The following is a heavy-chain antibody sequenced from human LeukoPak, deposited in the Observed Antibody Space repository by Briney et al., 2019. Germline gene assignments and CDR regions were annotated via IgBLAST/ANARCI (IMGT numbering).Heavy chain of an antibody. D-gene: IGHD6-19*01. CDR2: ISYDGSNK. V-gene: IGHV3-30-3*01. CDR3: ARAGVSSGWYLYY. Sequence: GGSLRLSCAASGFTFSSYAMHWVRQAPGKGLEWVAVISYDGSNKYYADSVKGRFTISRDNSKNTLYLQMNSLRAEDTAVYYCARAGVSSGWYLYYWGQGTLVTVSS. J-gene: IGHJ4*02. CDR1: GFTFSSYA.